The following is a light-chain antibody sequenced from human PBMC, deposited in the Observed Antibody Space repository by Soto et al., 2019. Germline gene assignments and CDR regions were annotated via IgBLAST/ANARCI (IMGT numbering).Light chain of an antibody. J-gene: IGKJ4*01. V-gene: IGKV3-20*01. Sequence: ETVLTQSPGTLSLSPGERATLSCRASQSVAKNYLTWYQHKPGQCPRLLISGASSRSTCIPDRFSGSGSGTEFTLTISRLQPEDFAVYYCLQYASEPLTFGGGTKVEI. CDR2: GAS. CDR3: LQYASEPLT. CDR1: QSVAKNY.